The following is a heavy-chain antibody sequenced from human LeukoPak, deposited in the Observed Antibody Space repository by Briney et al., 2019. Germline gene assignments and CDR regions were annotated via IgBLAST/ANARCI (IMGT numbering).Heavy chain of an antibody. CDR2: INHSGST. CDR3: ARDAFDI. V-gene: IGHV4-34*01. J-gene: IGHJ3*02. CDR1: GGSFSGYY. Sequence: PSETLSLTCAVYGGSFSGYYWNWIRQPPGKGLEWIGEINHSGSTNHNPSLKSRVTISVDTSKNQFSLKLSSVTAADTAVYYCARDAFDIWGQGTMVTVSS.